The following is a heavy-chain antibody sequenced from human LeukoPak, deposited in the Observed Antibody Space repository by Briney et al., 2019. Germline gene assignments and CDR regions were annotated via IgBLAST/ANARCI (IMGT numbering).Heavy chain of an antibody. J-gene: IGHJ4*02. CDR1: GFTLSNYN. CDR2: ITSSSNTV. CDR3: ARLLSGWYLADY. Sequence: GGSLRLSCAASGFTLSNYNMFWARQAPGKGLEWVSYITSSSNTVHYADSVKGRFTLSRDNAKSSLYLQMNSLRAEDTAIYYCARLLSGWYLADYWGQGTLVTVSS. D-gene: IGHD6-19*01. V-gene: IGHV3-48*01.